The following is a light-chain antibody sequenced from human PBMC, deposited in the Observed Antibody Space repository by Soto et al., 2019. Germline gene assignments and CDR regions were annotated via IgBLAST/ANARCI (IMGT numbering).Light chain of an antibody. V-gene: IGLV1-40*01. Sequence: QSVLTQPPSVSEAPGQRVTISCTGSSSNIGAGYEAHWYQQVPGTAHKLLIYENNNRPSGVPDRFSGSKSGTSASLAITGLQADDEAEYYCQSYDSSLSGYVFGTGTKLTVL. CDR1: SSNIGAGYE. CDR3: QSYDSSLSGYV. J-gene: IGLJ1*01. CDR2: ENN.